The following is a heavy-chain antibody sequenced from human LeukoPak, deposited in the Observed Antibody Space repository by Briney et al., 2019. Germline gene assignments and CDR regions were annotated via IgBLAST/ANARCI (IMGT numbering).Heavy chain of an antibody. V-gene: IGHV3-23*01. Sequence: GGSLRLSCAASGFTFSSYAMSWVRQAPGKGLEWVSAISGSGGSTYYADSVKGRFTISRDNSKNTLYLQMNSLRAEDTAEYYCAKCINVASTSENNWFDPWGQGTLVTVSS. CDR3: AKCINVASTSENNWFDP. J-gene: IGHJ5*02. CDR1: GFTFSSYA. CDR2: ISGSGGST. D-gene: IGHD6-19*01.